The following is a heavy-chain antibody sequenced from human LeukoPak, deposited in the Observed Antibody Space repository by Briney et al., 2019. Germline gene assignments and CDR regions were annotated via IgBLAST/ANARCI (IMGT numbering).Heavy chain of an antibody. J-gene: IGHJ4*02. CDR3: AQVPSGSSSFDY. CDR1: GFTFSSYA. V-gene: IGHV3-30*01. Sequence: GGSLRLSCAASGFTFSSYAMHWVRQAPGKGLEWVAVISYDGSNKYYADSVKGRFTTSRDNSKNTLYLQMNSLRAEDTAVYHCAQVPSGSSSFDYWGQGTLVTVSS. D-gene: IGHD1-26*01. CDR2: ISYDGSNK.